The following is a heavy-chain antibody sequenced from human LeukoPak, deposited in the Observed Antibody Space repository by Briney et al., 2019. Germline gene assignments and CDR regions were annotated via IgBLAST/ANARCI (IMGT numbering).Heavy chain of an antibody. J-gene: IGHJ5*01. V-gene: IGHV5-51*01. Sequence: GGSLNVSRVASGSIFIHYSGCWGRHMTGNSGGEGGFIFPADSDTKYSQCFEGQVTISADKSTSTAYMQRSTLKASDSAMYYCVREVGYNGARFDSWGQGTLVTVSS. CDR1: GSIFIHYS. CDR2: IFPADSDT. D-gene: IGHD3-10*01. CDR3: VREVGYNGARFDS.